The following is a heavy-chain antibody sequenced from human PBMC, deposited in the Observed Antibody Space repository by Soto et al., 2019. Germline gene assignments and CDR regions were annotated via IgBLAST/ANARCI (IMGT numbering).Heavy chain of an antibody. Sequence: GGSLRLSCAASGFTFSSYWMSWVRQAPGKGLEWVANIKQDGSEKYYVDSVKGRFTISRDNAKNSLYLQMNSLRAEDTAVYYCAREFSSSSNPPGDYWGQGTLVTVSS. CDR3: AREFSSSSNPPGDY. D-gene: IGHD6-6*01. J-gene: IGHJ4*02. V-gene: IGHV3-7*01. CDR2: IKQDGSEK. CDR1: GFTFSSYW.